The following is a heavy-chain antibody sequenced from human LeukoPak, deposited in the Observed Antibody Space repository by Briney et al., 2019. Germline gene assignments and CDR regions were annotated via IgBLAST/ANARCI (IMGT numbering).Heavy chain of an antibody. V-gene: IGHV4-59*01. CDR3: AEGIAAAESEYFQH. D-gene: IGHD6-13*01. J-gene: IGHJ1*01. CDR1: GGSISSYY. Sequence: SETLSLTCTVSGGSISSYYWSWIRQPPGKGLEWIGYIYYSGSTNYNPSLKSRVTISVDTSKNQFSLKLSSVTAADTAVYYCAEGIAAAESEYFQHWGQGTLVTVSS. CDR2: IYYSGST.